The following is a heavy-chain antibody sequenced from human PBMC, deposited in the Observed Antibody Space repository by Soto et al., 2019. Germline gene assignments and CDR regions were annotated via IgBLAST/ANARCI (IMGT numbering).Heavy chain of an antibody. CDR1: ADTFNNYG. CDR3: ASGVAVDRFEF. J-gene: IGHJ4*01. CDR2: VVPLFGTA. D-gene: IGHD2-15*01. Sequence: EQSGPEVKKPGSSVKVSCKASADTFNNYGFSWVRQAPGQGLECVGEVVPLFGTANYAQKFQGRATISADESASTVYLELTNLQSDDTAIFYCASGVAVDRFEFWGLGTLVIVSS. V-gene: IGHV1-69*01.